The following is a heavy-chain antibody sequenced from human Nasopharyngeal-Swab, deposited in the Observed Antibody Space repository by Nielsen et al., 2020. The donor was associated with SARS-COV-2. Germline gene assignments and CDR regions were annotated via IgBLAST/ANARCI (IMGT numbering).Heavy chain of an antibody. V-gene: IGHV3-30*03. Sequence: VRQAPGKGLEWVAVISYDGSNKYYADSVKGRFTSSRDNSKNTLYLQMNSLRAEDTAVYYCARVRSTGYYSAYYYGMDVWGQGTTVTVSS. D-gene: IGHD3-9*01. J-gene: IGHJ6*02. CDR2: ISYDGSNK. CDR3: ARVRSTGYYSAYYYGMDV.